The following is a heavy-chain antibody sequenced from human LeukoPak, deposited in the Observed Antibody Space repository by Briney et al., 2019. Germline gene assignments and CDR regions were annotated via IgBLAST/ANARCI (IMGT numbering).Heavy chain of an antibody. CDR1: GFTVSSNY. CDR2: IYSGGST. V-gene: IGHV3-66*01. D-gene: IGHD1-1*01. J-gene: IGHJ3*02. Sequence: PGGSLRLSCAASGFTVSSNYMSWVRQAPGKGLEWVSVIYSGGSTYYADSVKGRFTISRDNAKNTLYLQMNSLRAEDTAVYYCARATNDAFDIWGQGTMVTVSS. CDR3: ARATNDAFDI.